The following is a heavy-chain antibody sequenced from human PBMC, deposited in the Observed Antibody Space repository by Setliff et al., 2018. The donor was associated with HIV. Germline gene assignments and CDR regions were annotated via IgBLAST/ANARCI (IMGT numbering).Heavy chain of an antibody. CDR1: GYTFTSYA. V-gene: IGHV7-4-1*02. CDR3: ARAPTYYYDSSGYYPFDY. Sequence: GPSVKVSCKASGYTFTSYAMNWVRQAPGQGLEWMGWINTNTGNPTYAQGITGRFVFSLDTSVSTAYLQISSLKAEDTAVYYCARAPTYYYDSSGYYPFDYWGQGTLVTVSS. J-gene: IGHJ4*02. D-gene: IGHD3-22*01. CDR2: INTNTGNP.